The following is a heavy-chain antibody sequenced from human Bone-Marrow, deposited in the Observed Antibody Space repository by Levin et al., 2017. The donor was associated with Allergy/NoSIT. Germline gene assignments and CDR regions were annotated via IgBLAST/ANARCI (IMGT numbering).Heavy chain of an antibody. CDR1: GFTFSTYG. CDR3: AREKGYCSGANCYGYFDY. V-gene: IGHV3-33*01. CDR2: IWYDGGSK. J-gene: IGHJ4*02. D-gene: IGHD2-15*01. Sequence: GGSLRLSCAASGFTFSTYGMHWVRQAPGKGLEWVAVIWYDGGSKYYEDSVKGRFTISRDNSKNTLYLQMNSLRAEDTAVYYCAREKGYCSGANCYGYFDYWGQGTLVTVSS.